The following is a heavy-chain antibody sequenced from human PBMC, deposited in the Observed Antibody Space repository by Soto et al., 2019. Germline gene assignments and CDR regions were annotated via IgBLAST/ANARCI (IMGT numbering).Heavy chain of an antibody. CDR1: GFTFSDFA. CDR2: IYGGGNGP. J-gene: IGHJ4*02. V-gene: IGHV3-23*01. CDR3: AKMEGMDPWAYSFDY. D-gene: IGHD2-2*03. Sequence: EVQVLESGGGLVQPGGSLRLSCAATGFTFSDFAMSWVRQAPGKGLEWVSRIYGGGNGPHYADSVKGRVTISRDNSKNPVELQMNNPRAEDPAGYYCAKMEGMDPWAYSFDYWGQGTLVTVSS.